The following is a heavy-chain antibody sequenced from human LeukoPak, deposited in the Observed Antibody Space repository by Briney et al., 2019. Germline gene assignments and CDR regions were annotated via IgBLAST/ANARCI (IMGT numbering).Heavy chain of an antibody. J-gene: IGHJ4*02. D-gene: IGHD2-2*02. CDR3: ARHGPNCSSTSCYNEFDY. V-gene: IGHV5-51*01. CDR1: GYSFTNYW. CDR2: IYPGDSDT. Sequence: GESLKISCKVSGYSFTNYWIGWVRQKPGKGLEWMGIIYPGDSDTRYSPSFQGQVTISADKSIRTAYLQWSSLKASDTALYYCARHGPNCSSTSCYNEFDYWGQGTLVTVSS.